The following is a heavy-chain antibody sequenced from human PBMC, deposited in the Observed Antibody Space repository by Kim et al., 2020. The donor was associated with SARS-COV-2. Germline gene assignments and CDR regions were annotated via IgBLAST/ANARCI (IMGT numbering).Heavy chain of an antibody. D-gene: IGHD3-10*01. CDR3: ARDSDYYGSGSPFDY. V-gene: IGHV3-30*01. Sequence: ESVKGRFTISRDNSKNTLYLQMNSLRAEDTAVYYCARDSDYYGSGSPFDYWGQGTLVTVSS. J-gene: IGHJ4*02.